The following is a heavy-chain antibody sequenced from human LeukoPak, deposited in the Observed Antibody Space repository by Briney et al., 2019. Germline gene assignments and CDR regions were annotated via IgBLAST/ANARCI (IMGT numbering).Heavy chain of an antibody. CDR3: ARQKPSTFRQYGRGRPFDS. J-gene: IGHJ4*02. Sequence: SETLSLTCAVYGGSFSGYYWSWIRQPPGKGLEWIGEINHSGSTNYNPSLKSRVTISVDTSTNQFSLRLTSVTAADTALYYCARQKPSTFRQYGRGRPFDSWGQGTLVTVSS. CDR1: GGSFSGYY. D-gene: IGHD3-16*01. CDR2: INHSGST. V-gene: IGHV4-34*01.